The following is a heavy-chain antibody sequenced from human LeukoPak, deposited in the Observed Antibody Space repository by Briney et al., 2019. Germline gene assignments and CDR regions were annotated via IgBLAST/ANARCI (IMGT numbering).Heavy chain of an antibody. D-gene: IGHD2-2*01. J-gene: IGHJ4*02. V-gene: IGHV3-23*01. CDR1: GFTFISYA. CDR3: ARDLVCSSTSCLLKGEFDY. CDR2: ISGSGFST. Sequence: GGALRLSCAASGFTFISYAMSGVRQAPGKGLEWVSAISGSGFSTYYAHSVNGRFTIYRDNSKKTLYLKMHSLRAEDPAVYYCARDLVCSSTSCLLKGEFDYWGQGTLVTVSS.